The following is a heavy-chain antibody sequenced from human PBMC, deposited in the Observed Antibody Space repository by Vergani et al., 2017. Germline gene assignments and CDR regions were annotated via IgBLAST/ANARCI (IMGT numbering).Heavy chain of an antibody. CDR2: IIPIFCTA. J-gene: IGHJ6*03. Sequence: QVQLVQSGAEVKKPGSSVKVSCKASGGTFSSYAISWVRQAHGQGLEWMGGIIPIFCTANYAQNLQGRVTITADESTSTAYMELSSLSSEDTAVYYCARAGDWLLWDYMDVWGKGTTVTVSS. CDR1: GGTFSSYA. D-gene: IGHD3-3*01. CDR3: ARAGDWLLWDYMDV. V-gene: IGHV1-69*01.